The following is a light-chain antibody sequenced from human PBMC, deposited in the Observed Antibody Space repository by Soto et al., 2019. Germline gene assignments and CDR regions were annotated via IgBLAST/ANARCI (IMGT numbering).Light chain of an antibody. CDR3: MEGSHWPPIT. J-gene: IGKJ5*01. CDR2: KVS. CDR1: QSLVHSDGNTY. V-gene: IGKV2-30*02. Sequence: EVVVTQSPLSLPVTLGQAASISCRSSQSLVHSDGNTYLSWFHQRTGQSPRRLIYKVSNRDSGVPDSFSGSGSGTDFTLKISRVEAKDVGVYYCMEGSHWPPITFGQGTRLDIK.